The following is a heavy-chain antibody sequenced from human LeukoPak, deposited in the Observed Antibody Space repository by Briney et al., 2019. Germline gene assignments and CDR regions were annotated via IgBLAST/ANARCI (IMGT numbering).Heavy chain of an antibody. J-gene: IGHJ6*02. CDR3: ARRYCSSTSCYPYGMDV. Sequence: GGSLGLSCAASGFTFSDYYMSWIRQAPGKGLEWVSYISSSSSYTNYADSVKGRFTISRDNAKNSLYLQMNSLRAEDTAVYYCARRYCSSTSCYPYGMDVWGQGTTVTVSS. CDR2: ISSSSSYT. V-gene: IGHV3-11*03. CDR1: GFTFSDYY. D-gene: IGHD2-2*01.